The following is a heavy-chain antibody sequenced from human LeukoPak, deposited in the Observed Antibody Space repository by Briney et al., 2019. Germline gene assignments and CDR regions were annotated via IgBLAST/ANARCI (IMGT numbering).Heavy chain of an antibody. CDR2: INHSGST. V-gene: IGHV4-34*01. CDR3: AKGKRFGDPMDY. Sequence: PSETLSLTCAVYGGSFIGFHWNWIRQPPGKGLEWIGDINHSGSTNYNPSLTSRVTISVDPSKNQFSLKLSSVTAADTAVYYCAKGKRFGDPMDYWGQGTLVTVSS. CDR1: GGSFIGFH. J-gene: IGHJ4*02. D-gene: IGHD3-10*01.